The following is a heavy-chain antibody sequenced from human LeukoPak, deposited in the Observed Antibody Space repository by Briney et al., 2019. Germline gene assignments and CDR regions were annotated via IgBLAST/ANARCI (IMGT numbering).Heavy chain of an antibody. Sequence: GGSLRLSCAASGFTFSSSAMTWVRQAPGKGLEWVSAISGSGGYTYYADSVKGRFTISRDNSKNTLYLQMNSLRAEDTAVYYCARRSRPNLWLATDYWGQGTLVTVSS. V-gene: IGHV3-23*01. CDR2: ISGSGGYT. J-gene: IGHJ4*02. CDR1: GFTFSSSA. CDR3: ARRSRPNLWLATDY. D-gene: IGHD6-19*01.